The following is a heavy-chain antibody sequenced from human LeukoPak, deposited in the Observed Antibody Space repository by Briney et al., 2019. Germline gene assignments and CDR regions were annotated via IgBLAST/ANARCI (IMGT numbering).Heavy chain of an antibody. CDR3: VSFYETY. CDR1: GFTFSSYW. CDR2: IASDGSST. J-gene: IGHJ4*02. D-gene: IGHD2/OR15-2a*01. V-gene: IGHV3-74*01. Sequence: GGSLRLSCAASGFTFSSYWMNWVRQAPGKGLVWVSRIASDGSSTTYADSVKGRFTISKDNAKNTVYLQMNSLRAEDTAVYYCVSFYETYWGRGTLVTVSS.